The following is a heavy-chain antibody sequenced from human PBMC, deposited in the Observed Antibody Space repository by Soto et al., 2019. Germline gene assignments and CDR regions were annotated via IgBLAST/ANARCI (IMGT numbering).Heavy chain of an antibody. D-gene: IGHD3-22*01. CDR3: AKDVTYYFDRSGYLSAFDL. V-gene: IGHV3-23*01. J-gene: IGHJ3*01. CDR1: GFTFSSYA. CDR2: ISASGGST. Sequence: HPGGSLRLSCAASGFTFSSYAMSWVRQAPGKGLEWVSAISASGGSTYYADSVKGRFTISRDNSKNSLYLQMNSLRAEDTAVYSCAKDVTYYFDRSGYLSAFDLWGQGTMVTVSS.